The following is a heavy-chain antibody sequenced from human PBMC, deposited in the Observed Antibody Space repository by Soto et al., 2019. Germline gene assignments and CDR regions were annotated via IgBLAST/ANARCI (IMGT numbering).Heavy chain of an antibody. V-gene: IGHV1-69*08. CDR2: IIPILGIA. CDR3: ARDPRDLIAAAADTAYDY. Sequence: QVQLVQSGAEVKKPGSSVKVSCKAAGGTFSSSTISWVRQAPGQGLEWMGRIIPILGIANYAQKFQGRVKITADKSTSTAYRELSSLRSEATAVYYCARDPRDLIAAAADTAYDYWGQGTLVTVSS. D-gene: IGHD6-13*01. J-gene: IGHJ4*02. CDR1: GGTFSSST.